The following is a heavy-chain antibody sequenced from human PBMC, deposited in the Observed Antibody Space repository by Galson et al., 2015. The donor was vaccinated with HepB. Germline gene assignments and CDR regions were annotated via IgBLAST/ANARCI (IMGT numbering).Heavy chain of an antibody. CDR1: GYTFTSYY. Sequence: SVKVSCKASGYTFTSYYMHWVRQAPGQGLEWMGIINPSGGSTSYAQKFQGRATMTRDTSTSTVYMELSSLRSEDTAVYYCARDINYYDSSGYYPFDYWGQGTLVTVSS. CDR3: ARDINYYDSSGYYPFDY. D-gene: IGHD3-22*01. CDR2: INPSGGST. J-gene: IGHJ4*02. V-gene: IGHV1-46*03.